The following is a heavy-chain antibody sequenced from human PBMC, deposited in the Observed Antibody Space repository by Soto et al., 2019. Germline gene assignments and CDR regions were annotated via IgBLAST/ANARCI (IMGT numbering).Heavy chain of an antibody. CDR2: ISSSSSTI. CDR1: GFTFSSYS. J-gene: IGHJ4*02. V-gene: IGHV3-48*02. CDR3: ARDRYHGGIGSYYRGGLADY. D-gene: IGHD1-26*01. Sequence: EVQLVESGGGLVQPGGSLRLSCAASGFTFSSYSMNWVRQAPGKGLEWVSYISSSSSTIYYADSVKGRFTISRDNAKKSLYLQMNSLRDEDTAVYYCARDRYHGGIGSYYRGGLADYWGQGTLVTVSS.